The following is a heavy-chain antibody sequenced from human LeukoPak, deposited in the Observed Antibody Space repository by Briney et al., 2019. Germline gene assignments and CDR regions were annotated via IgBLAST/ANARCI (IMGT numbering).Heavy chain of an antibody. J-gene: IGHJ4*02. D-gene: IGHD3-22*01. CDR1: GFTFSSYA. CDR3: AKIGDYYDSSAPAYYFDY. Sequence: GGSLRLSCAASGFTFSSYAMSWVRQAPGKGLEWVSAISGSGGSTYYADSVKGRFTISRDNSKNTLYLQMNSLRAEDTAVYYCAKIGDYYDSSAPAYYFDYWGQGTLVTVSS. CDR2: ISGSGGST. V-gene: IGHV3-23*01.